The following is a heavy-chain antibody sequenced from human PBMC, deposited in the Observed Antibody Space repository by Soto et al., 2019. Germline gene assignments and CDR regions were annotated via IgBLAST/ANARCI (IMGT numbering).Heavy chain of an antibody. D-gene: IGHD3-9*01. CDR1: GFTFSSYS. CDR3: AKDSIRGKTGPNDAFDI. CDR2: ISGSGGST. Sequence: GGSLSLSCAASGFTFSSYSMSWVRQAPGKGLEWVSAISGSGGSTYYADTVKGRFTISRDNSKISLYLQMNSLRAEDTAVYYCAKDSIRGKTGPNDAFDIWGQGTMVTVS. V-gene: IGHV3-23*01. J-gene: IGHJ3*02.